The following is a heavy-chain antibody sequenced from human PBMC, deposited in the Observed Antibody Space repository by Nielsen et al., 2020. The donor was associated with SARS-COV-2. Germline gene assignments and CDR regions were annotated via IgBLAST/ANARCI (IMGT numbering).Heavy chain of an antibody. CDR1: GFTVSRYN. D-gene: IGHD2-2*01. CDR2: IKSKIDGGTT. CDR3: ATARYCSRTSCSAGTDMFDP. Sequence: GESLKISCAAPGFTVSRYNMSWVRQAPGKGLEWVGRIKSKIDGGTTDYAAPVKDRFSISRDDSKNTVYLDMSSLRTEDTAVYYCATARYCSRTSCSAGTDMFDPWGQGTQVIVSS. V-gene: IGHV3-15*01. J-gene: IGHJ5*02.